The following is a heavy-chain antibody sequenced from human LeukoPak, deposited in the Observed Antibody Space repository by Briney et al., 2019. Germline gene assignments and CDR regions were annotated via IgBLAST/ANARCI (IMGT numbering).Heavy chain of an antibody. D-gene: IGHD4-17*01. Sequence: ASVTVSCKASGYTFTNYYIHWVRQAPGQGLEWMGIINPGGGSTTYAQKFQGRITLTRDTSTSTVYMDLSSLRSEDTAVYYCARADYGEVLGAYYYYGMDVWGQGTTVTVSS. J-gene: IGHJ6*02. CDR3: ARADYGEVLGAYYYYGMDV. CDR2: INPGGGST. V-gene: IGHV1-46*01. CDR1: GYTFTNYY.